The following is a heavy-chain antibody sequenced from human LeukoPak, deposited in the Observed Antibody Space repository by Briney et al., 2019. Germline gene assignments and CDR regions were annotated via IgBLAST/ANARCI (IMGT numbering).Heavy chain of an antibody. CDR1: GFTFSTYG. Sequence: PGGSLRLSCAASGFTFSTYGMNWVRQAPGKGLEWVSGISPSGGITYYTDSVKGRFTISRDNSKHTVSLQMNSLRAEDTTVYYCARDYRSGYFYYYYYYMDVWGKGTTVTVSS. CDR2: ISPSGGIT. CDR3: ARDYRSGYFYYYYYYMDV. V-gene: IGHV3-23*01. J-gene: IGHJ6*03. D-gene: IGHD5-12*01.